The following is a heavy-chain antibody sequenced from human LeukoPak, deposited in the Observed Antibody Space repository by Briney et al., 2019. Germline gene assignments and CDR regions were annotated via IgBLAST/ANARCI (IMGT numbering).Heavy chain of an antibody. J-gene: IGHJ3*02. V-gene: IGHV1-18*01. D-gene: IGHD3-3*01. CDR2: NSGYNGNT. Sequence: ASVKVSCKASGYTFTEYGINWVRQAPGQGLEWMGWNSGYNGNTNSAEKFQGRLTMTTDMSTRTAYMDLRSLGSDDTAVYYCARDRGVLRFLEPQDAFNIWGQGTLVTVSS. CDR3: ARDRGVLRFLEPQDAFNI. CDR1: GYTFTEYG.